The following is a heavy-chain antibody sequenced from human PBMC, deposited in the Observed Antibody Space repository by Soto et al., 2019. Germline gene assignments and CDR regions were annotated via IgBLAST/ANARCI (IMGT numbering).Heavy chain of an antibody. Sequence: SETLSLTCTVSGGSISSYYWSWIRQPPGKGLEWIGYIYYSGSTNYNPSLKSRVTISVDTSKNQFSLKLSSVTAADTAVYYCARGRLPSGWYDYWGQGTLVTVSS. V-gene: IGHV4-59*01. J-gene: IGHJ4*02. D-gene: IGHD6-19*01. CDR3: ARGRLPSGWYDY. CDR2: IYYSGST. CDR1: GGSISSYY.